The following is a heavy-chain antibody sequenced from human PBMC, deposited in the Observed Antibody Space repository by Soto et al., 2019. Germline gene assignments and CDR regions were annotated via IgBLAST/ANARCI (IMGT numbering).Heavy chain of an antibody. CDR1: GGSISSSDW. CDR2: IYHSGST. V-gene: IGHV4-4*02. J-gene: IGHJ4*02. Sequence: SETLSLTCAVSGGSISSSDWWSWVRQPPGKGLEWIGEIYHSGSTNYNPSLKSRVTISLDTSKNQFSLRLNSVTAADTAVYYCAGGTYYFDYCGQGTLVTVSS. CDR3: AGGTYYFDY. D-gene: IGHD1-26*01.